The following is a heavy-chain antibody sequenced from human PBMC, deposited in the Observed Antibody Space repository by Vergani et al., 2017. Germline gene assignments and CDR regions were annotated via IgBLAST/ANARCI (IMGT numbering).Heavy chain of an antibody. J-gene: IGHJ4*02. CDR3: AKNLPGVMRGEYYFDY. Sequence: EVQLVESGGGLVKLGGSLRLSCAASGCTFSSYSRNWVRQAPGKGLEWVSSISSSSSYIYYTDSVKGRFTISRDNAKNSLYLQMNSLRAEDTAVYYCAKNLPGVMRGEYYFDYWGQGNLVTVSS. D-gene: IGHD2-2*01. V-gene: IGHV3-21*01. CDR2: ISSSSSYI. CDR1: GCTFSSYS.